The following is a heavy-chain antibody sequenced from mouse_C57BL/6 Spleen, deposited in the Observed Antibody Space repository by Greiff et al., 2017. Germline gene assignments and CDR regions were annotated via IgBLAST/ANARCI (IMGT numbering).Heavy chain of an antibody. D-gene: IGHD1-1*01. CDR2: IDPSDSYT. CDR3: ARPTTVWYFDY. J-gene: IGHJ2*01. CDR1: GYTFTSYW. Sequence: QVQLQQPGAELVMPGASVKLSCKASGYTFTSYWMHWVKQRPGQGLEWIGEIDPSDSYTNYNQKFKGKSTLTVDKSSSTAYTQLSSLTSEDAAVYYCARPTTVWYFDYWGQGTTLTVSS. V-gene: IGHV1-69*01.